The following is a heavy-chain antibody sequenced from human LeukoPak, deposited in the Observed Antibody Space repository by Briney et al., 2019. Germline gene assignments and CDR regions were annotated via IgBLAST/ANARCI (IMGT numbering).Heavy chain of an antibody. D-gene: IGHD4-17*01. J-gene: IGHJ2*01. CDR2: IIPIFGTA. V-gene: IGHV1-69*05. Sequence: SVKVSCKASGGTFSSYAISWVRQAPGQGLEWMGGIIPIFGTANYAQKFQGRVTITTDESTSTAYMELSSLRSEDTAVYYCARAPNYGDYGWYFDLWGRGTPVTVSS. CDR1: GGTFSSYA. CDR3: ARAPNYGDYGWYFDL.